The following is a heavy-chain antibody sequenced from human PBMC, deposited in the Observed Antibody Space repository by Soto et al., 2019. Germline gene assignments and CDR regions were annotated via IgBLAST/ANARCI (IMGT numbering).Heavy chain of an antibody. Sequence: GGSLRLSCAASGFTFSSYSXNWVRQAPGKGLEWVSYISSSSSTIYYADSVKGRFTISRDNAKNSLYLQMNSLRAEDTAVYYCARDQAVAEFYYYYYMDVWGKGTTVTVSS. J-gene: IGHJ6*03. V-gene: IGHV3-48*01. CDR3: ARDQAVAEFYYYYYMDV. CDR1: GFTFSSYS. D-gene: IGHD6-19*01. CDR2: ISSSSSTI.